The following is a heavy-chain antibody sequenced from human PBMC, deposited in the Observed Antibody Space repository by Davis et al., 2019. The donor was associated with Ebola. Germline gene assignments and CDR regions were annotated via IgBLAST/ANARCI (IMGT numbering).Heavy chain of an antibody. V-gene: IGHV4-30-4*01. D-gene: IGHD4-11*01. CDR2: IYDSGST. CDR3: ARTPQYSNYGAYFDY. CDR1: GGSIRSGGYY. J-gene: IGHJ4*02. Sequence: SETLSLTCTVSGGSIRSGGYYWSWIRQPPGKGLEWIGYIYDSGSTYYNPTLKSRIAISVDPPKNQFSLKLRSVTAAETALYYGARTPQYSNYGAYFDYWGQGALVTVSS.